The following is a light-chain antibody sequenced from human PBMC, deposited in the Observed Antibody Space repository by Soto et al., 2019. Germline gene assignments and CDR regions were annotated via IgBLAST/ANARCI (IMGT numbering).Light chain of an antibody. V-gene: IGKV3-20*01. CDR3: QQYGSSPWT. J-gene: IGKJ1*01. CDR2: GAS. Sequence: EIVLTQSPGTLSLSPGERATLSWRASQSVSSTYLAWYQQKPGQAPRLLIYGASSRATGIPDRFSGSGSGTDFTLTLSRLEPEDFAVYYCQQYGSSPWTFGQGTKVEIK. CDR1: QSVSSTY.